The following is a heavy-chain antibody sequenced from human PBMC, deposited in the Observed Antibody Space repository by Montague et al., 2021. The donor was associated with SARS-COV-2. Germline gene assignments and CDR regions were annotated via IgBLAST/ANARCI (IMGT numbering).Heavy chain of an antibody. CDR2: LYTSGST. V-gene: IGHV4-4*07. CDR3: VREKAGGLRNVFDI. CDR1: GGSISNYY. J-gene: IGHJ3*02. Sequence: SETLSLTCTVSGGSISNYYWTWIRQPAGKGLEWIGRLYTSGSTTYNPSLKSRVTMSIDTSTNQFSLRLTSVTAADTAVFFCVREKAGGLRNVFDIWGQGTTVTVSS.